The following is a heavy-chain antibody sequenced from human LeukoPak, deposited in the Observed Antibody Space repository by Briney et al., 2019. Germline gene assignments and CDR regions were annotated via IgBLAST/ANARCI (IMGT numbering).Heavy chain of an antibody. CDR1: GVTFSSFW. CDR2: ISSSSSYI. Sequence: GGSLRLSCVGSGVTFSSFWMSWVRQAPGKGLEWVSSISSSSSYIYYADSVKGRFTISRDNAKNSLYLQMNSLRAEDTAVYYCARPNDYGDYTPFDYWGQGTLVTVSS. CDR3: ARPNDYGDYTPFDY. J-gene: IGHJ4*02. D-gene: IGHD4-17*01. V-gene: IGHV3-21*01.